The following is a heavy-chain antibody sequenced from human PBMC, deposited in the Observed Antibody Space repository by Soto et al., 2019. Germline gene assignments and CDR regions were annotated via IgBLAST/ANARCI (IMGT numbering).Heavy chain of an antibody. J-gene: IGHJ4*02. CDR2: IGGSGGT. Sequence: EVQLLESGGGLVQPGGSLRLSCAASGFTFSSYAMSWVRLAPGKGLEWFSSIGGSGGTYYADSVKGRFTISRDNSKNMLYLQLDSLRPEDTAVYYCATWQGSLNFHYWGQGTLVTVSS. CDR3: ATWQGSLNFHY. CDR1: GFTFSSYA. V-gene: IGHV3-23*01.